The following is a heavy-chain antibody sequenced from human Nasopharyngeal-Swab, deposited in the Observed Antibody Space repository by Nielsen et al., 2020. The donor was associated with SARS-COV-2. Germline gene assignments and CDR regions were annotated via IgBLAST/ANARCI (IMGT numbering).Heavy chain of an antibody. D-gene: IGHD5-18*01. CDR3: ARGVPPYTYGVFDP. Sequence: GESLKISCAASGFTVSSHFMSWVRQAPGKGLEWVSYISESSDVIYYADSVKGRFTMSRDNARNSLYLQMNSLRAEDTAMYYCARGVPPYTYGVFDPWGQGTLVTVSS. J-gene: IGHJ5*02. CDR2: ISESSDVI. V-gene: IGHV3-48*04. CDR1: GFTVSSHF.